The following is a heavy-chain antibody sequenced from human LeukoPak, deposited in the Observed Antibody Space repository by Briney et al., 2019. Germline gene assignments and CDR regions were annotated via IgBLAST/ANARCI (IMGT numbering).Heavy chain of an antibody. CDR2: INPDSGDT. D-gene: IGHD4-17*01. CDR1: GYTXTGYY. V-gene: IGHV1-2*02. CDR3: ARDPSTVTTRHLDY. J-gene: IGHJ4*02. Sequence: GASVKVSCKASGYTXTGYYMHWVRQAPGQGLEWMGWINPDSGDTNYAQTFQGRVTVTRDTAIRTVYLELSRLRSDDTAVYYCARDPSTVTTRHLDYWGQGTLVTVSS.